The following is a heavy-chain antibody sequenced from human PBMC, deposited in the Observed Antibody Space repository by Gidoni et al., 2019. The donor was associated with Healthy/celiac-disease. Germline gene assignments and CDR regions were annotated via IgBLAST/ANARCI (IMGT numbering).Heavy chain of an antibody. CDR2: ISYDGSNK. V-gene: IGHV3-30*18. Sequence: QVQLVESGGGVVQPGRSLRLSCAASGFTFSSYGMHWVRQAPGKGLEWVAVISYDGSNKYYEDSVKGRFTISRDNSKNTLYLQMNSLRAEDTAVYYCAKGSRSPTYYDFWSGYRYYMDVWGKGTTVTVSS. CDR3: AKGSRSPTYYDFWSGYRYYMDV. J-gene: IGHJ6*03. CDR1: GFTFSSYG. D-gene: IGHD3-3*01.